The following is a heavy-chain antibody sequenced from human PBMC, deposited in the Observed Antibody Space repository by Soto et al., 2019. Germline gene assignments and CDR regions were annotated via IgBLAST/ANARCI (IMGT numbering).Heavy chain of an antibody. J-gene: IGHJ5*02. CDR1: GFTFDNYA. D-gene: IGHD5-12*01. V-gene: IGHV3-23*01. CDR3: AKDRLSSPCTWFDP. CDR2: IGGSGVTT. Sequence: EVQLLESGGGLVQPGGSLRLSCASSGFTFDNYAMSWVRQAPGKGLEWVSGIGGSGVTTYYAQSVKVRFTISRDNSKNTLYLQMNSLRAEDTALYYCAKDRLSSPCTWFDPWGQGTLVTVSS.